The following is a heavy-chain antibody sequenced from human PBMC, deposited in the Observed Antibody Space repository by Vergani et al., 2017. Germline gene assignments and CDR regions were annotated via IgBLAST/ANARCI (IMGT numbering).Heavy chain of an antibody. Sequence: EVQLVESGGDLVQPGGSLRLSCAASGFTFSSYEMNWVRQAPGKGLEWVSYISTSSDTMYYADSVKGRFTISRDNAKNSLYLQMNSLRGEDTAVYYCARDNSLPSTVPWWYFDLWGRGTLVTVSS. J-gene: IGHJ2*01. CDR2: ISTSSDTM. V-gene: IGHV3-48*03. CDR1: GFTFSSYE. CDR3: ARDNSLPSTVPWWYFDL. D-gene: IGHD4-17*01.